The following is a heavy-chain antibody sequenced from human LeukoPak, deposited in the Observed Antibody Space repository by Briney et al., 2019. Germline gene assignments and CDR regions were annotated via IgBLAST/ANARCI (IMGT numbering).Heavy chain of an antibody. CDR3: ARELDYSNSGYFDY. D-gene: IGHD4-11*01. CDR2: IYTSGST. V-gene: IGHV4-61*09. Sequence: TSETLSLTCTVSGGSISCGSYYWSWIRQPAGKGLEWIGHIYTSGSTNYNPSLKSRVTISVDTSKNQFSLKLSSVTAADTAVYYCARELDYSNSGYFDYWRQGTLVTVSS. CDR1: GGSISCGSYY. J-gene: IGHJ4*02.